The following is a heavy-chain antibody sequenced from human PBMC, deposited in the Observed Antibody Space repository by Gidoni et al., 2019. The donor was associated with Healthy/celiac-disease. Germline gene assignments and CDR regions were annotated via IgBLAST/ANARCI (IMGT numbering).Heavy chain of an antibody. CDR2: IYYSGST. Sequence: QVQLQESGPGLVKPSQTLSLTCTVSGGSISSGGYYWSWIRQHPGKGLEWIGYIYYSGSTYYNPSLKSRVTISVDTSKNQFSLKLSSVTAADTAVYYCARGYSSSTEYGEFDYWGQGTLVTVSS. V-gene: IGHV4-31*03. D-gene: IGHD6-6*01. CDR1: GGSISSGGYY. J-gene: IGHJ4*02. CDR3: ARGYSSSTEYGEFDY.